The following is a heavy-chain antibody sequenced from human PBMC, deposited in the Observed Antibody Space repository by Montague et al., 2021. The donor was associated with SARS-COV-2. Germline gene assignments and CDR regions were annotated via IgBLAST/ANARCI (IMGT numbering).Heavy chain of an antibody. J-gene: IGHJ6*02. CDR3: TREGYQVLWSDYYYYGMDV. Sequence: SETRSLTCAVYGGSFSGYYWSWIRQPPGKGLEWIGEINHSGSTNYNPSLKSQVTISVDTSKNQFSLKLSSVTAADTAVYYCTREGYQVLWSDYYYYGMDVWGQGTTVTVSS. CDR2: INHSGST. D-gene: IGHD2-2*01. V-gene: IGHV4-34*01. CDR1: GGSFSGYY.